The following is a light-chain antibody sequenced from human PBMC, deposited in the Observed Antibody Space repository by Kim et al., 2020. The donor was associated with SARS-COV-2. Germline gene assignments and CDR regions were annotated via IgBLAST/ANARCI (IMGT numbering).Light chain of an antibody. Sequence: NFMLTQPHSVSGSPGKTVTISCTRSSGSIASNYVQWYQQRPGSAPTTVIYEDNKRPSGVPDRFSGSIDSSSNSASLTISGVKTEDEADYYCQSYDSTNRVFGTGTKVTVL. V-gene: IGLV6-57*04. J-gene: IGLJ1*01. CDR1: SGSIASNY. CDR3: QSYDSTNRV. CDR2: EDN.